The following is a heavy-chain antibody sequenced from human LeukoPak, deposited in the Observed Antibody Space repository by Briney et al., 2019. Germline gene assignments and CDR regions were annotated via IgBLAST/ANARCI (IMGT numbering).Heavy chain of an antibody. CDR1: GYTFTGYY. V-gene: IGHV1-2*02. Sequence: ASVKVSCKASGYTFTGYYMHWVRQAPGQGLEWMGWITPNSGGTNYAQKFQGRVTMTRDTSISTAYMELSRLRSDDTAVYYCARSLNIVVVVAAVFDPWGQGTLVTVSS. CDR2: ITPNSGGT. CDR3: ARSLNIVVVVAAVFDP. D-gene: IGHD2-15*01. J-gene: IGHJ5*02.